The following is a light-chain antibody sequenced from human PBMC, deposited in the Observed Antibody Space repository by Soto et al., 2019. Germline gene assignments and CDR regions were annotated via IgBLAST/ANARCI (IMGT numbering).Light chain of an antibody. Sequence: EMVLTQSPATLSLSPGERATLSCRASQSITNYLGWYQQEPGQAPRLLIYATSNRATGIPARFSGSGSGTDFTLTISSLEPEDFSVYYCQQRYSWLVTFGQGTRLEIK. CDR3: QQRYSWLVT. CDR1: QSITNY. J-gene: IGKJ5*01. CDR2: ATS. V-gene: IGKV3-11*01.